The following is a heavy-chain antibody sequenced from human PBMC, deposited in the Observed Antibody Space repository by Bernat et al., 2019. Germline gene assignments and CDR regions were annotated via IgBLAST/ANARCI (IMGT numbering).Heavy chain of an antibody. V-gene: IGHV3-74*01. J-gene: IGHJ4*02. CDR1: GFTFSSYW. D-gene: IGHD4-4*01. CDR2: INGDGSST. CDR3: VRDLTTITTADLNY. Sequence: EVQLVESGGGLVQPGGSLRLSCAASGFTFSSYWMHWVRQAPGKGLVWVSRINGDGSSTNYADSVKGRFTISRDNAKNTLYLHMNSLRAEDTAVYYCVRDLTTITTADLNYWGQGSLVTVSS.